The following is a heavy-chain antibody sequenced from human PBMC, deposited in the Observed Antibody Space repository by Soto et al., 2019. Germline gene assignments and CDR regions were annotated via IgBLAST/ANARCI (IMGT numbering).Heavy chain of an antibody. CDR1: GYTFTSYG. Sequence: ASVKVSCKASGYTFTSYGISWVRQAPGQGLEWMGWISAYNGNTNYAQKLQGRVTMTTDTSTSTAYMELRSLRSDDTAVYYCARDSLISSSWANWFDPWGQGTLVTVSS. D-gene: IGHD6-13*01. CDR3: ARDSLISSSWANWFDP. CDR2: ISAYNGNT. J-gene: IGHJ5*02. V-gene: IGHV1-18*01.